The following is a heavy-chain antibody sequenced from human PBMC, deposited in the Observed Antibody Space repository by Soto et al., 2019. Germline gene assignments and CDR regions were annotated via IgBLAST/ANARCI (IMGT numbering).Heavy chain of an antibody. CDR1: GGSISSYY. CDR3: ARDPPSSTITYYGLDV. Sequence: SETLSLTCTVSGGSISSYYWSWIRQPAGKGLEWIGRIYTRGSTNYNPSLKSRVTMSVDTSKNQFSLKLSSVTAADTAVYYCARDPPSSTITYYGLDVWGQGTTVTVSS. V-gene: IGHV4-4*07. J-gene: IGHJ6*02. CDR2: IYTRGST. D-gene: IGHD2-2*01.